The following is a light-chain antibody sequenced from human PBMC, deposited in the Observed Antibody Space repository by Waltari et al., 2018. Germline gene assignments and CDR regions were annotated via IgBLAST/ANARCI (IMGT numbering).Light chain of an antibody. CDR2: ENT. CDR1: SSNIGNNY. Sequence: QSVLTQPPSVSAAPGQRVTIPCSRGSSNIGNNYVSWYRQFPGTAPKLLIYENTERPSGIPGRFSGSKSGTSATLDITGLQAGDEADYYCGTWDSSLSGAVFGGGTHLTVL. CDR3: GTWDSSLSGAV. J-gene: IGLJ7*01. V-gene: IGLV1-51*02.